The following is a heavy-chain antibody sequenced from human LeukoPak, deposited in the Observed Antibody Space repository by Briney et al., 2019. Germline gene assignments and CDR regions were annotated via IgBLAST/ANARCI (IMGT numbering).Heavy chain of an antibody. J-gene: IGHJ4*02. V-gene: IGHV3-48*01. CDR3: ATVRGYYDSSGPYYFNY. Sequence: GGSLRLSCAASGFTFSSYSMNWVRQAPGKGLEWVSYISSSSSTIYYADSVKGRFTISRDNAKNSLYLQMNSLRAEDTAVYYCATVRGYYDSSGPYYFNYWGRGTLVTVSS. CDR2: ISSSSSTI. D-gene: IGHD3-22*01. CDR1: GFTFSSYS.